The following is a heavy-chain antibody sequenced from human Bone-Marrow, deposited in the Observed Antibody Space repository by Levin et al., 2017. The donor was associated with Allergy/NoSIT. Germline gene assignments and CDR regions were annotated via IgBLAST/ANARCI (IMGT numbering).Heavy chain of an antibody. CDR2: ISGSGGST. D-gene: IGHD3-3*01. CDR3: AKSPEWDFWSGSGLEQYYFDY. CDR1: GFTFSSYA. J-gene: IGHJ4*02. V-gene: IGHV3-23*01. Sequence: GGSLRLSCAASGFTFSSYAMSWVRQAPGKGLEWVSAISGSGGSTYYADSVKGRFTISRDNSKNTLYLQMNSLRAEDTAVYYCAKSPEWDFWSGSGLEQYYFDYWGQGTLVTVSS.